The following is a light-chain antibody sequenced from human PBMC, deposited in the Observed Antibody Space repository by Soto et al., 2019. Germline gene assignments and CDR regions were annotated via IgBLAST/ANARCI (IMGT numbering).Light chain of an antibody. J-gene: IGLJ2*01. Sequence: QSVLTQPPSASGTPGQRVTISCSGSSSNIGSNYVYWYQQLPGTAPKLLIYRNNQRPSGVPDRFSGSKSGTSASLAISGLRSEDEADYYCAAWYDSLSAVVFGGGTTLTVL. CDR3: AAWYDSLSAVV. CDR1: SSNIGSNY. CDR2: RNN. V-gene: IGLV1-47*01.